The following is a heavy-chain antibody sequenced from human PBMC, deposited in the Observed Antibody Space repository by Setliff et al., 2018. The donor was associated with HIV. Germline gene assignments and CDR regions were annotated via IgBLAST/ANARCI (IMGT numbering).Heavy chain of an antibody. CDR2: IYWNDEK. J-gene: IGHJ5*02. Sequence: SGPTLVNPTQTLTLTCTFSGFSLSTSGVGVGWIRQPPEKALEWLALIYWNDEKRYSPSLQSRLTITKDTSKNQVVLTMTNMDPVDTGTYYCALSHYYYGSGSYLRFDPWGQGTLVTVPQ. V-gene: IGHV2-5*01. CDR1: GFSLSTSGVG. CDR3: ALSHYYYGSGSYLRFDP. D-gene: IGHD3-10*01.